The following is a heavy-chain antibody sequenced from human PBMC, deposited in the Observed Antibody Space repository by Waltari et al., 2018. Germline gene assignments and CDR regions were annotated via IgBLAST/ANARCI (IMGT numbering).Heavy chain of an antibody. CDR1: GGSIHSGSYY. J-gene: IGHJ4*02. D-gene: IGHD3-16*01. Sequence: QVQLQESGPELGMPSQTLSLPCTVSGGSIHSGSYYWSWIRQPAGKGLEWIGYIYTSGGTNYNPSLQSRVTISVDPSKNQFSLKRSFVTAADTAVYYCAMLSSVGGGYWGQGTLVTVPS. CDR2: IYTSGGT. V-gene: IGHV4-61*09. CDR3: AMLSSVGGGY.